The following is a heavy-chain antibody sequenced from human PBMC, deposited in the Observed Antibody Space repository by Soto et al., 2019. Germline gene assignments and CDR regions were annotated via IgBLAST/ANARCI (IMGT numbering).Heavy chain of an antibody. V-gene: IGHV4-59*08. CDR2: IYYSGST. Sequence: SETLSLTCTVSGGSISSYYWSWIRQPPGKGLEWIGYIYYSGSTNYSPSLKSRVTISVDTSKNQFSLKLSSVTAADTVVYYCARSYCSSTSCYYYYYYYGMDVWGQGNTVTVSS. D-gene: IGHD2-2*01. CDR3: ARSYCSSTSCYYYYYYYGMDV. CDR1: GGSISSYY. J-gene: IGHJ6*02.